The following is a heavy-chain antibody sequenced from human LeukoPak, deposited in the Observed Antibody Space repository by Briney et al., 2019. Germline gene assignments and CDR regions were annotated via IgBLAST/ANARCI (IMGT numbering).Heavy chain of an antibody. CDR2: IYPGDPDT. J-gene: IGHJ4*02. V-gene: IGHV5-51*01. CDR1: GYSFTSYW. Sequence: PGESLKISCKGSGYSFTSYWIGWVRQMPGKGLEWMGIIYPGDPDTRYSPSFQGQVTISADKSISTAYLQWSSLKASDTAMYYCARSPSIRAVAGHYYFDYWGQGTLVTVSS. D-gene: IGHD6-19*01. CDR3: ARSPSIRAVAGHYYFDY.